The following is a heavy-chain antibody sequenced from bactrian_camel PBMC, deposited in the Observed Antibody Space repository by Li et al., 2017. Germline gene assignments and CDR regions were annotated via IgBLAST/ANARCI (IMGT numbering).Heavy chain of an antibody. D-gene: IGHD2*01. Sequence: QVQLVESGGGSVQAGGSLRLSCAASGYTVSSSCMGWFRQAPGKEREGVAAIDSDGIASYADSVKGRFTVFKGNAGKTLYLQMNSLRPEDTAKYYCAATAGGMQGIRIRWSDFGNWGQGTQVTVS. CDR3: AATAGGMQGIRIRWSDFGN. J-gene: IGHJ6*01. CDR1: GYTVSSSC. V-gene: IGHV3S53*01. CDR2: IDSDGIA.